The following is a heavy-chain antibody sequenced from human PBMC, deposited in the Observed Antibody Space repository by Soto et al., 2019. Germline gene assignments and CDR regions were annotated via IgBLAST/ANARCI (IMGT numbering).Heavy chain of an antibody. V-gene: IGHV1-18*01. CDR1: GYTFTSYG. Sequence: ASVKVSCKASGYTFTSYGISWVRQAPGQGLEWMGWISAYNGNTNYAQKLQGRVTMTTDTSTSTAYMELRSLRSDDTAVYYCARVVITFGGVIGLDYWGQGTLVTVSS. CDR3: ARVVITFGGVIGLDY. J-gene: IGHJ4*02. CDR2: ISAYNGNT. D-gene: IGHD3-16*02.